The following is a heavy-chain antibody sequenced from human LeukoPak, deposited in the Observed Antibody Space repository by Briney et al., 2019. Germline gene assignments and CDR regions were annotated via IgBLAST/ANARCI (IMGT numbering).Heavy chain of an antibody. CDR2: ISWNSGSI. J-gene: IGHJ4*02. V-gene: IGHV3-9*01. CDR3: AEDLSSSDKAFDY. CDR1: GFTFDDYA. D-gene: IGHD6-6*01. Sequence: GRSLRLSCAASGFTFDDYAMHWVRQAPGKGLEWVSGISWNSGSIGYADSVKGRFTISRDNAKNSLYLQMNSLRAEDTALYYCAEDLSSSDKAFDYWGQGTLVTVSS.